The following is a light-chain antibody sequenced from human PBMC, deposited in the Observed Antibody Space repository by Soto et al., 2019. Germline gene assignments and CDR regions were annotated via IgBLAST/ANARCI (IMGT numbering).Light chain of an antibody. CDR3: SSYAGSNKGV. CDR1: SSDVGGYNY. CDR2: EVI. V-gene: IGLV2-8*01. J-gene: IGLJ3*02. Sequence: QLVLTQPPSASGSPGQSVTISCTGTSSDVGGYNYVSWYQQHPGKAPKLMIYEVIKRPSGVPDRFSGSKSGNTASLTVSGLQAEDEADYYCSSYAGSNKGVFGGGTKLTVL.